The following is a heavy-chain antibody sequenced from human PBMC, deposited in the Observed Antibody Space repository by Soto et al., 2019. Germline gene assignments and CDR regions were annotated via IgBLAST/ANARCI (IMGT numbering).Heavy chain of an antibody. D-gene: IGHD2-15*01. V-gene: IGHV3-23*01. Sequence: EVQLLESGGGLVQPGGSLRLSCAASGFTFSSYAMSWVRQAPGKGLEWVSAISGSGGSTYYADSVKGRFTISRDNSKNTLYLQMNSLRAEDTAVYYCSKGGVVVVAAAVHWGQGTLVTVSS. CDR2: ISGSGGST. CDR3: SKGGVVVVAAAVH. J-gene: IGHJ4*02. CDR1: GFTFSSYA.